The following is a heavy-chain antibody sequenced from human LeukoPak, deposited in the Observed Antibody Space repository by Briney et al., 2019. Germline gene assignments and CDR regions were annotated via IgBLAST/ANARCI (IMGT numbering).Heavy chain of an antibody. CDR2: IYYSGST. Sequence: KPSEPLSLTCTVSGGSISSSSYYWGWIRQPPGKGLEWIGSIYYSGSTYYNPSLKSRVTISVDTSKNQFSLKLSSVTAADTAVYYCARDGYPRALRYFDLWGRGTLVTVSS. V-gene: IGHV4-39*07. CDR1: GGSISSSSYY. D-gene: IGHD6-13*01. CDR3: ARDGYPRALRYFDL. J-gene: IGHJ2*01.